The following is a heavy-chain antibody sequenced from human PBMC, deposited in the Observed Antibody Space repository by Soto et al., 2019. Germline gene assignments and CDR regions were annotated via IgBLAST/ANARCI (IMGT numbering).Heavy chain of an antibody. CDR2: ISYDGSNK. V-gene: IGHV3-30*18. D-gene: IGHD6-13*01. CDR1: GFTFSSYG. J-gene: IGHJ4*02. Sequence: QVQLVESGGGVVQPGRSLRLSCAASGFTFSSYGMYWVRQAPGKGLEWVAVISYDGSNKYYADSVKGRFTISRDNSKNTLYLQMNSLRAEDTAAYYCAKALIAAAGTGSYFDYWGQGTLVTVSS. CDR3: AKALIAAAGTGSYFDY.